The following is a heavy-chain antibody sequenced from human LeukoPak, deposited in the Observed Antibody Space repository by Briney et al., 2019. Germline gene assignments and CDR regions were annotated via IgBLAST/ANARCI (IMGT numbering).Heavy chain of an antibody. J-gene: IGHJ4*02. Sequence: SETLSLTCAVYGGSFSGYYWSWIRQPPGKGLEWIGEINHSGSTNYNPSLKSRVTISVDTSKNQFSLKLSSVTAADTAVYYCARAPPLNRGYSGDPSHRDNWGQETLVTVSS. D-gene: IGHD5-12*01. CDR3: ARAPPLNRGYSGDPSHRDN. V-gene: IGHV4-34*01. CDR1: GGSFSGYY. CDR2: INHSGST.